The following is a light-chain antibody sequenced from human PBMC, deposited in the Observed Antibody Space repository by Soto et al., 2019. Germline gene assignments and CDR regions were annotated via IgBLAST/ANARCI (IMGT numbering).Light chain of an antibody. CDR1: QNVISNY. V-gene: IGKV3-20*01. Sequence: EIVLTQSPGTLSLSPVERATLSCRASQNVISNYLAWYQQKPGQAPRLLIYVESSMATVVPDRFIDSGSGTDFTRTISILGPVDLALYYCQYYGVSLTFGHGTKV. CDR2: VES. J-gene: IGKJ1*01. CDR3: QYYGVSLT.